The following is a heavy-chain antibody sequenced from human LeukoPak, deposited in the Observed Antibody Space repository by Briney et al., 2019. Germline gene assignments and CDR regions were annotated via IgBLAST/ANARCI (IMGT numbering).Heavy chain of an antibody. Sequence: GGSLRLSCAASGFIFSCCGMHWVRQAPGKGLEWVALISFDGSNEYYADSVKGRFTISRDNSKNTLYLQMNSLRTEDMAVYYCTRDLMTTVTTAPSSTDYWGQGTLVTVSS. CDR2: ISFDGSNE. CDR3: TRDLMTTVTTAPSSTDY. V-gene: IGHV3-30*03. CDR1: GFIFSCCG. D-gene: IGHD4-11*01. J-gene: IGHJ4*02.